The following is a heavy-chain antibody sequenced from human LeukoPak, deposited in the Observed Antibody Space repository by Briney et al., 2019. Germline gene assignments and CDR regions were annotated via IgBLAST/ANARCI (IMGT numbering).Heavy chain of an antibody. CDR2: IYYSGST. J-gene: IGHJ4*02. CDR3: ARRRYCSSTSCITGFDY. D-gene: IGHD2-2*01. V-gene: IGHV4-59*12. Sequence: SETLSLTCTVSGGSISSYYWSWIRQPPGKGLEWIGYIYYSGSTNYNPSLKSRVTISVDTSKNQFSLKLSSVTAADTAVYYCARRRYCSSTSCITGFDYWGQGTLVTVSS. CDR1: GGSISSYY.